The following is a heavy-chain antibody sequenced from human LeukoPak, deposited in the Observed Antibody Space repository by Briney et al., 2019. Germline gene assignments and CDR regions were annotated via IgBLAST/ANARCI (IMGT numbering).Heavy chain of an antibody. CDR2: IYYSGST. J-gene: IGHJ4*02. D-gene: IGHD3-9*01. V-gene: IGHV4-59*01. CDR1: GGSISSYY. Sequence: SETLSLTCTVSGGSISSYYWSWIRQPPGKGLEWIGYIYYSGSTNYNPSLKSRVTISVDTSKNQFSLKLSSVTAADTAVYYCARGHDILTGYYNFDYWGQGTLVTVSS. CDR3: ARGHDILTGYYNFDY.